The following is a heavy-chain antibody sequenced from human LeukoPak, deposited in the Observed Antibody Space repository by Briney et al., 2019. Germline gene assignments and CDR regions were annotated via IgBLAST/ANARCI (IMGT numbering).Heavy chain of an antibody. J-gene: IGHJ6*02. Sequence: GGSLRLSCAASGFTFSSYWMSWVRQAQGEGVEWVANIKQDGSEKYYVDSVKGRFTISRDNAKNSLYLQMNSLRAEDTAVYYCARDLRLPYYYGVDVWGQGTTVTVSS. V-gene: IGHV3-7*01. CDR1: GFTFSSYW. CDR2: IKQDGSEK. CDR3: ARDLRLPYYYGVDV.